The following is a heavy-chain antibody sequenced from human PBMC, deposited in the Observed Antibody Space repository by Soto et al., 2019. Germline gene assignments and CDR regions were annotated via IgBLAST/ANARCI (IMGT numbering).Heavy chain of an antibody. CDR1: GFTFSSYW. CDR3: AREGGVVVVAAIDY. Sequence: GGSLRLSCAASGFTFSSYWMHWVRQAPGKGLVWVSRINSDGSSTSYADTVKGRFTISRDNAKNTLSLQMNSLRAEDTAVYYCAREGGVVVVAAIDYWGQGTLVTVSS. D-gene: IGHD2-15*01. J-gene: IGHJ4*02. V-gene: IGHV3-74*01. CDR2: INSDGSST.